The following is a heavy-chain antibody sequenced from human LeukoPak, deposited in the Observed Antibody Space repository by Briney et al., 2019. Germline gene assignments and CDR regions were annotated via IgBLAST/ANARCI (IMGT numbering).Heavy chain of an antibody. V-gene: IGHV3-64D*06. D-gene: IGHD5-12*01. CDR3: VKEWYSGYVFDY. J-gene: IGHJ4*02. CDR2: ISSNGGST. CDR1: GFTFSSYA. Sequence: GGSLRLSCSASGFTFSSYAMHWVRQAPGKGLEYVSAISSNGGSTYYADSVKGKFTISRDNSKNALYLQMSSLRAEDTAVYYCVKEWYSGYVFDYWGQGTLVTVSS.